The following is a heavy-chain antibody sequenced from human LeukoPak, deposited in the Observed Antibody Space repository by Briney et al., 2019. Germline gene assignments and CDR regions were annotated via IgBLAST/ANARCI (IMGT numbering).Heavy chain of an antibody. CDR3: APRVVGSAPFDY. Sequence: PGGSLRLSCAASGFTLSTYAMSWVRQTPGKGLEWVAATSSSDAGTYHADSVKGRFTISRDNSKNTLYLQMNNLRAEDTAVYYCAPRVVGSAPFDYWGQGTLVTVSS. CDR1: GFTLSTYA. CDR2: TSSSDAGT. J-gene: IGHJ4*02. D-gene: IGHD2-15*01. V-gene: IGHV3-23*01.